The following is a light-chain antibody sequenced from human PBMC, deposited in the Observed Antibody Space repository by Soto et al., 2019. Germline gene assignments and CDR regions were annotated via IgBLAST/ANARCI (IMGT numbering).Light chain of an antibody. Sequence: EIVLTQSPATLSLSPGERATLSCRASQSVSSYLAWYQQKPGQAPRLLIYDASNRATGIPARFSGSGSGTDFTLTISSLEPEDFAVYYCQQRTNWPPPFGGGTKVEMK. CDR1: QSVSSY. CDR2: DAS. V-gene: IGKV3-11*01. J-gene: IGKJ4*01. CDR3: QQRTNWPPP.